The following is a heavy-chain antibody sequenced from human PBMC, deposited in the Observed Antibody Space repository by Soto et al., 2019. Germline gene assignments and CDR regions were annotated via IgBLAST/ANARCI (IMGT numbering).Heavy chain of an antibody. CDR3: ARGRLWSFDF. Sequence: ESVGDLVQPGGSLRLSCVVSGFSFRIYSMNWVRQAPGKGLEWISYISSDSGTIYYADSLKGRFTISRDNGKNSLYLQMNSLTDEDTAVYYCARGRLWSFDFWGQGTLVTVSS. J-gene: IGHJ4*02. CDR1: GFSFRIYS. D-gene: IGHD3-10*01. CDR2: ISSDSGTI. V-gene: IGHV3-48*02.